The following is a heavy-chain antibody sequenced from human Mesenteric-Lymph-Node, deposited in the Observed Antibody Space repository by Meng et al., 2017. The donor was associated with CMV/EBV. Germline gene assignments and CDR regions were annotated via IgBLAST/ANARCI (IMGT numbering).Heavy chain of an antibody. Sequence: CAASGFTFSNYPMTWVRQPPGKGLEWVSTISGSGGSIYYADSVKGRFTISRDNSKNTLYLQMNSLRAEDTAIYYCASLGCSSTRCDDYWGQGTLVTVSS. D-gene: IGHD2-2*01. CDR2: ISGSGGSI. CDR3: ASLGCSSTRCDDY. J-gene: IGHJ4*02. CDR1: GFTFSNYP. V-gene: IGHV3-23*01.